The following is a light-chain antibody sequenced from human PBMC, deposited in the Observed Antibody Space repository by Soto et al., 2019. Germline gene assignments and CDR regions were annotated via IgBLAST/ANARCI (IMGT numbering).Light chain of an antibody. J-gene: IGLJ1*01. CDR3: SSFTGTSYV. Sequence: QSALTQPASVSGSPGQSITISGTGASSDVGGNNYVSWYQQYPGKAPKLMVCDVSNRPSGVSNRFSGSKSGNTASLTISGLQAEDEADYYCSSFTGTSYVFGTGTKLTVL. CDR2: DVS. V-gene: IGLV2-14*01. CDR1: SSDVGGNNY.